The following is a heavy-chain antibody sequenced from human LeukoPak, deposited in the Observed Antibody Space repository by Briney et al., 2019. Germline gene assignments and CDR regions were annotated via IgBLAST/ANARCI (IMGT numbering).Heavy chain of an antibody. Sequence: PGGSLRLSCAASGFTFSSYGMHWVRQAPGKGLEWVAVIWYDGSNKYYADSVKGRFTISRDNSKNTLYLQMNSLRAEDTAVYYCARDQYDFWSGYLPPENYYYYGMDVWGQGTTVTVSS. J-gene: IGHJ6*02. CDR2: IWYDGSNK. CDR3: ARDQYDFWSGYLPPENYYYYGMDV. CDR1: GFTFSSYG. V-gene: IGHV3-33*01. D-gene: IGHD3-3*01.